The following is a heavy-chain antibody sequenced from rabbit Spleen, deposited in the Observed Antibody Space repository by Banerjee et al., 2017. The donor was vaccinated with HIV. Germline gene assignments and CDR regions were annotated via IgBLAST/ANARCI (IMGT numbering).Heavy chain of an antibody. J-gene: IGHJ2*01. CDR2: IDTSDGDT. D-gene: IGHD1-1*01. V-gene: IGHV1S45*01. CDR1: GIDFSNYNF. CDR3: ARNYVNAFDP. Sequence: QEQLEESGGGLVQPGASLTLTCKASGIDFSNYNFMCWVRQAPGKGLEWIACIDTSDGDTDYANWPKGRFTISKTSSTTVTLQMTSLTAADTATYFCARNYVNAFDPWGSGTLVTVS.